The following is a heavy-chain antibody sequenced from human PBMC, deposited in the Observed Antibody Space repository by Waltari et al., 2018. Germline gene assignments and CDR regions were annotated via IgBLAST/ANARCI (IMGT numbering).Heavy chain of an antibody. J-gene: IGHJ5*02. D-gene: IGHD3-10*01. Sequence: QVQLVQSGAEVKKPGASVKVSCKASGYTFTGSYMHWVRQAPGQGLEWMGWINPNSGGTNYAQKFQGRVTMTRDTSISTAYMELSRLRSDDTAVYYCARKLRTGSSYNWFDPWGQGTLVTVSS. CDR1: GYTFTGSY. V-gene: IGHV1-2*02. CDR2: INPNSGGT. CDR3: ARKLRTGSSYNWFDP.